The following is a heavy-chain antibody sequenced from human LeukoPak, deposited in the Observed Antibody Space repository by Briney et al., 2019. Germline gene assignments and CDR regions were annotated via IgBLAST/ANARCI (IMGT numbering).Heavy chain of an antibody. J-gene: IGHJ3*02. V-gene: IGHV3-20*04. CDR3: ARDQSYDSSGYLDAFDI. Sequence: PGGSLRLSCAASGFTFDDYTMSWVRQAPGKGLEWVSGINWNGGSTGYVDSVKGRFTISRDNAKNSLYLQMNSLRAEDTALYYCARDQSYDSSGYLDAFDIWGQGTMVTVSS. CDR2: INWNGGST. CDR1: GFTFDDYT. D-gene: IGHD3-22*01.